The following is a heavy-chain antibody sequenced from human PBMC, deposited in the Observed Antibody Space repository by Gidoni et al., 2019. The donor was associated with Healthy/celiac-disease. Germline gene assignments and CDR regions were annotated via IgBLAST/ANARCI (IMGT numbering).Heavy chain of an antibody. V-gene: IGHV3-23*01. CDR1: GFTFSSHA. CDR3: AKERIAAAGAAEYFQH. D-gene: IGHD6-13*01. J-gene: IGHJ1*01. CDR2: ISGSGGST. Sequence: EVQLFESGGGLVQPGGSLSVSCAAPGFTFSSHAMSWVRQAPGKGLEWVSAISGSGGSTYYADSVKGRFTISRDNSKNTLYLQMNSLRAEDTAVYYCAKERIAAAGAAEYFQHWGQGTLVTVSS.